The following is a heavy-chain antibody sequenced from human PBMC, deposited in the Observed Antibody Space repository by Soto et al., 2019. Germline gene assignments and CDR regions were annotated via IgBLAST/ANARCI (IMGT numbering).Heavy chain of an antibody. V-gene: IGHV4-59*01. CDR3: ARANGDYGYFDY. D-gene: IGHD4-17*01. CDR2: IYYSGST. Sequence: SETLSLTCTVSGGSISSYYWSWIRQPPGKGLEWIGYIYYSGSTNYNPSLKSRVTISVDTSKNQFSLKLSSVTAADTAVYYCARANGDYGYFDYWGQGTLVTVSS. J-gene: IGHJ4*02. CDR1: GGSISSYY.